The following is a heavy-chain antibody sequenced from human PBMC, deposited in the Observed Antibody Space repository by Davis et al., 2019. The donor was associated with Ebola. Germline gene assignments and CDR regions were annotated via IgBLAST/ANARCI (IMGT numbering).Heavy chain of an antibody. Sequence: GESLKISCATFEFHFNANYMSWIRQAPGKGLEWVPYISDRGTNTQYTDSVKGRFTISRDNARSSLFPQMNSLRADDTAVYYCARATGAGPGGHFDIWGQGTQVTVSS. V-gene: IGHV3-11*01. CDR3: ARATGAGPGGHFDI. CDR1: EFHFNANY. D-gene: IGHD3-10*01. CDR2: ISDRGTNT. J-gene: IGHJ4*02.